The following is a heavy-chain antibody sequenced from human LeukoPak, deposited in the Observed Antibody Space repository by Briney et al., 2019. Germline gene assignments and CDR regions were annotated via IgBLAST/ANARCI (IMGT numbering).Heavy chain of an antibody. CDR2: INHSGST. D-gene: IGHD3-3*01. Sequence: SETLSLTCAVYGGSFSGYYWSWIRQPPGKGLEWIGEINHSGSTNYNPSLKSRVTISVDTSKNQFSLKLSSVTAADTALYYCARRSYRNYDFWSGGWFDPWGQGTLVTVSS. V-gene: IGHV4-34*01. CDR1: GGSFSGYY. J-gene: IGHJ5*02. CDR3: ARRSYRNYDFWSGGWFDP.